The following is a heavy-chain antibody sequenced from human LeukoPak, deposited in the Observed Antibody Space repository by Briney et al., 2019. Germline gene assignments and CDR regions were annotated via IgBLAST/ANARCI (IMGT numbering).Heavy chain of an antibody. D-gene: IGHD3-16*02. J-gene: IGHJ3*02. Sequence: ASVKVSCTASGYTFTIYYMHWVRQAPGQGLEWMGIINPSGGSTSYAQKFQGRVTMTRDTSTSTVYMELSSLRSEDTAVYYCARGLIVHDAFDIWGQGTMVTVSS. CDR2: INPSGGST. CDR1: GYTFTIYY. CDR3: ARGLIVHDAFDI. V-gene: IGHV1-46*01.